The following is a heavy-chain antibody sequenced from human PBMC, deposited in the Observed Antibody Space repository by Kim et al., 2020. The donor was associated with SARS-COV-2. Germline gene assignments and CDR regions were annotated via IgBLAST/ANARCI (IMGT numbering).Heavy chain of an antibody. CDR1: GYIFTDYY. D-gene: IGHD3-10*01. V-gene: IGHV1-2*06. Sequence: ASVKVSCKASGYIFTDYYMHWVRQAPGQGLEWMGRINPNSGGTNYAQKFQGRVTMTRDTSITTAYMDLSSLTSDDTAVYYCTTYYGSGETFDYWGQGTLVTVSS. CDR3: TTYYGSGETFDY. CDR2: INPNSGGT. J-gene: IGHJ4*02.